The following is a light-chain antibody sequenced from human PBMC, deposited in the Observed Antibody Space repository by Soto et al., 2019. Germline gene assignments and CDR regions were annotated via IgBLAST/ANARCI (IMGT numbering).Light chain of an antibody. J-gene: IGKJ1*01. CDR2: DAS. Sequence: DIQMTQSPSTLSASVGDRVTITCRASQSISSWLAWYQQKPGKAPKLLIYDASSLESGVQSRFSGSGSGTEFTLTISSLQPDDFATYYCQHYNSYSEAFGQGTKVDI. V-gene: IGKV1-5*01. CDR3: QHYNSYSEA. CDR1: QSISSW.